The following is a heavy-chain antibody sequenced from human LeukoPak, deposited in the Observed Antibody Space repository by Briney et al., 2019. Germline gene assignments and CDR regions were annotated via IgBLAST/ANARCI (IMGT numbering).Heavy chain of an antibody. Sequence: SQTLSLTCTVSGGSISSGDYYWSWIRQPPGKGLEWIGYIYYSGSTYYNPSLKSRVTISVDKSKNQFSLKLSSVTAADTAVYYCARGTVAGTFDYWGQGTLVTVSS. CDR3: ARGTVAGTFDY. J-gene: IGHJ4*02. CDR2: IYYSGST. D-gene: IGHD6-19*01. V-gene: IGHV4-30-4*01. CDR1: GGSISSGDYY.